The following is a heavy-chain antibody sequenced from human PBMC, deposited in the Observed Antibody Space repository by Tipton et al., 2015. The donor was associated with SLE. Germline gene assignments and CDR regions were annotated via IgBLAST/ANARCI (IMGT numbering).Heavy chain of an antibody. J-gene: IGHJ4*02. CDR1: GGSISGGGYY. D-gene: IGHD4-17*01. Sequence: TLSLTCTVSGGSISGGGYYWSWIRQPPGKGLEWIGYIYYSGSTNYNPSLKSRVTISVDTSKNQFSLKLNSVTAADTAVYYCARAYGDNPFDYWGQGTLVTVSS. CDR2: IYYSGST. V-gene: IGHV4-61*08. CDR3: ARAYGDNPFDY.